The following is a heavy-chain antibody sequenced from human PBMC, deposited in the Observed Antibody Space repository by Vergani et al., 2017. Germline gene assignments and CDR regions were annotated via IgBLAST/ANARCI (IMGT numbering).Heavy chain of an antibody. CDR1: GGSISSGGYY. V-gene: IGHV4-31*03. CDR3: ARDYYGSGSYFDY. J-gene: IGHJ4*02. CDR2: IYYSGGT. D-gene: IGHD3-10*01. Sequence: QVQLQESGPGLVKPSQTLSLTCTVSGGSISSGGYYWSWIRQPPGKGLEWIGYIYYSGGTYYNPSLKSRVTISVDTSKNQFSLKLSSVTAADTAVYYCARDYYGSGSYFDYGGQGTLVTVSS.